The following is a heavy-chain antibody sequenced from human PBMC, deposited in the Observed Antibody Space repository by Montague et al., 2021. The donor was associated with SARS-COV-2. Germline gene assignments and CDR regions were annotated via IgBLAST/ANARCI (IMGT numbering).Heavy chain of an antibody. D-gene: IGHD2-2*01. CDR3: TREGYQVLWSDYYYYGMDV. Sequence: SETLSLTCAVYGGSFSGYYWSWIRQPPGKGLEWIGEISHSGSTNXNPPLKSRVTISVDTSKNQFSLKLSSVTAADTAVYYCTREGYQVLWSDYYYYGMDVWGQGTTVTVSS. V-gene: IGHV4-34*01. J-gene: IGHJ6*02. CDR2: ISHSGST. CDR1: GGSFSGYY.